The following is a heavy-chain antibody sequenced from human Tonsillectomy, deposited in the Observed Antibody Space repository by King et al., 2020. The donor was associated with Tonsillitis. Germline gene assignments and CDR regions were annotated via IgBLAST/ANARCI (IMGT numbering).Heavy chain of an antibody. CDR2: ISWDGAK. J-gene: IGHJ4*02. D-gene: IGHD1-26*01. CDR3: AHGWERPMAFSY. CDR1: GFSLHIAGVG. V-gene: IGHV2-5*02. Sequence: ITLKESGPTLVKPTQTLTLTCTFSGFSLHIAGVGVGWIRQPPGKALEWLAFISWDGAKRFSPSLKNRLTITKDTSKNQVDLTTTNMDPVDTGTYFCAHGWERPMAFSYWGQGTLVTVSS.